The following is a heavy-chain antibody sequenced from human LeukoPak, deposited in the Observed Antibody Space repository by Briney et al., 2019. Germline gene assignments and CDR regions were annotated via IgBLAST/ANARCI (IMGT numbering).Heavy chain of an antibody. CDR3: ARGGSYLSAFDI. CDR2: IRYDGSN. Sequence: GGSLRLSCAASGFTFSNYGMHWVRQAPGKGLYWVAFIRYDGSNYYADSVKGRFTISRDNSKNTLYLQMNSLRAEDTAVYYCARGGSYLSAFDIWGQGTMVTVSS. CDR1: GFTFSNYG. V-gene: IGHV3-30*02. J-gene: IGHJ3*02. D-gene: IGHD1-26*01.